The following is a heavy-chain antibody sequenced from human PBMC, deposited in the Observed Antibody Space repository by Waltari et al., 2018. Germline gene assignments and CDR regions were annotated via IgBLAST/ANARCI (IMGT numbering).Heavy chain of an antibody. D-gene: IGHD4-17*01. V-gene: IGHV3-30-3*01. CDR1: GFTFSSYA. CDR2: ISYDGSNK. Sequence: QVQLVESGGGVVQPGRSLRLSCAASGFTFSSYAMHWVRQSPGKGLEWVAVISYDGSNKYYADSVKGRFTISRDNSKNTLYLQMNSLRAEDTAVYYCARQDYGGNSRAFDIWGQGTMVTVSS. J-gene: IGHJ3*02. CDR3: ARQDYGGNSRAFDI.